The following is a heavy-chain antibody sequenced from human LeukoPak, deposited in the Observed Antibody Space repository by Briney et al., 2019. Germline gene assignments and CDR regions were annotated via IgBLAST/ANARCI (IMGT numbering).Heavy chain of an antibody. CDR3: ARDSSRGVVVTANDAFDL. V-gene: IGHV3-21*01. CDR1: GFTFSSYS. J-gene: IGHJ3*01. CDR2: ISSSSSYI. D-gene: IGHD2-21*02. Sequence: GGSLRLSCAASGFTFSSYSMNWVRQAPGKGLEWVSSISSSSSYIYYADSVKGRFTISRDNAKNSLYLQMNRLRAADTAVYYCARDSSRGVVVTANDAFDLWGQGTMVTVSS.